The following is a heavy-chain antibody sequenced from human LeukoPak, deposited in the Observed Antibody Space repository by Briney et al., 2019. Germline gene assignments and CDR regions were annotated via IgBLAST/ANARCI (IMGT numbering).Heavy chain of an antibody. J-gene: IGHJ4*02. CDR3: ARDLRSSGWYVFVH. D-gene: IGHD6-19*01. CDR2: IYYSGNT. CDR1: GSCGSISNYY. Sequence: SETLSLTCTVSGSCGSISNYYWSWIRQPPGKGLEWIVYIYYSGNTNHNPSLKSRVTMSVDTSKNQLSLKLSSVTAADTAVYYCARDLRSSGWYVFVHWGQGALVTVSS. V-gene: IGHV4-59*01.